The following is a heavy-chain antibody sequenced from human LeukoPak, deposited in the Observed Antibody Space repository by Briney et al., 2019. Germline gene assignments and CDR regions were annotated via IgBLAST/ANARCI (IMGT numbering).Heavy chain of an antibody. V-gene: IGHV3-30*18. D-gene: IGHD3-22*01. CDR1: GFTLSSSG. Sequence: GGSLTLSCAASGFTLSSSGKHWLRQAPGKGLEWVADISYDGSNKYYADSVKGRFTISRDNSKNTLYLPMNSLRAEDTAVCYCAKGLRYYDSSGYSDYWGQGTLVTVSS. J-gene: IGHJ4*02. CDR3: AKGLRYYDSSGYSDY. CDR2: ISYDGSNK.